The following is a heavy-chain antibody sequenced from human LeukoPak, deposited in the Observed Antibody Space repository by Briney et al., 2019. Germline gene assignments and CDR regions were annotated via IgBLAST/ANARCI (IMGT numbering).Heavy chain of an antibody. CDR2: ISSSSSTI. CDR3: ARDRGSSSWYGAFDI. CDR1: GFTFSSYS. Sequence: GGSLRLSCAASGFTFSSYSMNWVRQAPGKGLEWVSYISSSSSTIYYADSVKGRFTISRDNAKNSLYLQMNSLRAEDTAVYYCARDRGSSSWYGAFDIWGQGTMVTVSS. D-gene: IGHD6-13*01. J-gene: IGHJ3*02. V-gene: IGHV3-48*01.